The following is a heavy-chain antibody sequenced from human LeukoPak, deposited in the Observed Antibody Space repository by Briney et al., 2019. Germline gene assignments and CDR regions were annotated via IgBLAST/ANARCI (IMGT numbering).Heavy chain of an antibody. J-gene: IGHJ4*02. V-gene: IGHV3-23*01. Sequence: GGSLRLSCAASGFTFSSYAMSWVRQAPGKGLEWVSAISGSGGSTYYADSVKGRFSISRENSKNTLYLQMNSLRAEDTAVYYCAKSSYYDSSGYYREYYFDHWGQGTLVTVSS. CDR2: ISGSGGST. CDR1: GFTFSSYA. CDR3: AKSSYYDSSGYYREYYFDH. D-gene: IGHD3-22*01.